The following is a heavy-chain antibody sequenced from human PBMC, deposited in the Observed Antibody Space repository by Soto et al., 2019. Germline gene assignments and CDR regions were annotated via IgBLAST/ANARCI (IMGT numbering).Heavy chain of an antibody. CDR2: ISFDGSTE. CDR3: ARSRNGSGSYTDVYYGLDF. D-gene: IGHD3-10*01. CDR1: GFTFISYA. Sequence: QVQLVESGGGVVQPGRSLRLSCAASGFTFISYAMHWVRQAPGKGLEWVAVISFDGSTEYYADSVKGRFTISRDNSKNEVYLQMNSLRSKATAVYYAARSRNGSGSYTDVYYGLDFWGQGTTVTVSS. V-gene: IGHV3-30-3*01. J-gene: IGHJ6*02.